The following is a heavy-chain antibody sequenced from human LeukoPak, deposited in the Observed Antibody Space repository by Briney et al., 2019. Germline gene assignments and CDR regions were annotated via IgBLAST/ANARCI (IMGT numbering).Heavy chain of an antibody. CDR3: ARESFAARWD. J-gene: IGHJ4*02. CDR1: GFTFSRDW. D-gene: IGHD6-6*01. V-gene: IGHV3-7*01. CDR2: IKQDGSEK. Sequence: GGSLRLSCAASGFTFSRDWMSWVRQAPGKGVEGVANIKQDGSEKDYVDSVKGRFTISRDNAKNSLYLQMNSLTAEDTAVYYCARESFAARWDWGQGTLVTVSS.